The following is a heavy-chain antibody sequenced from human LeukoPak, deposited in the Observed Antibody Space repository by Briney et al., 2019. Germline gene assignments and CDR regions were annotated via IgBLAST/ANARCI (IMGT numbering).Heavy chain of an antibody. CDR3: ARDFPRGYSPDC. D-gene: IGHD5-24*01. Sequence: GGSLRLSCAASGFTFSSYTMNWVRHAPGKGLEWVSYIFSSRRTIYYTDSMTGRFTISRDNAKSSLYLQMNSLRAVDTAVYYCARDFPRGYSPDCWGQGTLVTVSS. V-gene: IGHV3-48*01. CDR2: IFSSRRTI. J-gene: IGHJ4*02. CDR1: GFTFSSYT.